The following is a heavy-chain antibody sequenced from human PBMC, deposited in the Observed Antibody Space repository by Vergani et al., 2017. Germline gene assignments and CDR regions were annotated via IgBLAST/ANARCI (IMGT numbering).Heavy chain of an antibody. V-gene: IGHV3-49*04. CDR3: AKWDGGVGI. D-gene: IGHD3-16*01. Sequence: EVQLVESGGDLVQPGRSLRLSCQTSGFNFGEYGVSWVRQAPGKGLEWIGFIRSKTYGATTEYAASVRGRFTISRDNSKNTLYLQMNSLRAEDTAVYYCAKWDGGVGIWGQGTMVTVSS. CDR2: IRSKTYGATT. J-gene: IGHJ3*02. CDR1: GFNFGEYG.